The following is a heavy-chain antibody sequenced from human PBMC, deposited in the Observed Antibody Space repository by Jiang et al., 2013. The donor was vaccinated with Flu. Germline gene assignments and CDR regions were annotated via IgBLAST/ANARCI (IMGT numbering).Heavy chain of an antibody. J-gene: IGHJ2*01. CDR3: ARSGNNFGSQHNYYWYFDL. CDR2: TYSRSKWYN. V-gene: IGHV6-1*01. D-gene: IGHD5-18*01. Sequence: SRGLEWLGRTYSRSKWYNDYAVSVKSRITINPDTSKNQFSLQLNSVTPEDTAVYYCARSGNNFGSQHNYYWYFDLWGRGTLVTVSS.